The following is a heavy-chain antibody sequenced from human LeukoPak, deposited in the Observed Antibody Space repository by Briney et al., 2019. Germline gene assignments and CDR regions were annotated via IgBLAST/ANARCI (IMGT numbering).Heavy chain of an antibody. D-gene: IGHD3-10*01. CDR1: GGSISSYY. V-gene: IGHV4-59*01. CDR2: IYYSGST. J-gene: IGHJ6*03. Sequence: PSETLSLTCTVSGGSISSYYWSWIRQPPGKGLEWIGYIYYSGSTNYNSSLKSRVTILVDMSKNQFSLKLSSVTAADTAVYYCARESSLGSGNYEYYYYYYMDVWGKGTTVTVSS. CDR3: ARESSLGSGNYEYYYYYYMDV.